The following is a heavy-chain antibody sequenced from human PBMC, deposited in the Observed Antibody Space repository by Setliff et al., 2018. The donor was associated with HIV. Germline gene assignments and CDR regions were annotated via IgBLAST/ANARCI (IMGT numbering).Heavy chain of an antibody. Sequence: SETLSLTCSVSGVSVSTTSYYWAWIRQPPGKGLEWIGSISYSEGTFDNASLKSRVTMSVDTSKNQFSLKLRSVTAADTAVYYCARGVAVAGGYWYFDLWGRGALVTVSS. V-gene: IGHV4-39*07. D-gene: IGHD6-19*01. J-gene: IGHJ2*01. CDR1: GVSVSTTSYY. CDR2: ISYSEGT. CDR3: ARGVAVAGGYWYFDL.